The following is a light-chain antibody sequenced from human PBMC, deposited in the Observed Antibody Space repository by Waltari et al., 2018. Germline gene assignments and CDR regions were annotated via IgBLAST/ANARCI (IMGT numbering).Light chain of an antibody. CDR3: QQYYSTPIT. CDR2: WAS. Sequence: DIVMTQSPDSLAVSLGERATINCKSSQSVLYSSNNKNYFAWYQQKPGQPPKLLIYWASTREFGVPDRFSGSGSGTDFTLTISSLQAEDVAVYYCQQYYSTPITFGQGTRLEIK. V-gene: IGKV4-1*01. CDR1: QSVLYSSNNKNY. J-gene: IGKJ5*01.